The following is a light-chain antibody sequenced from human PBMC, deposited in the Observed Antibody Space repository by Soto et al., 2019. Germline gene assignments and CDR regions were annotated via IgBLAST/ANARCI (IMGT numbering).Light chain of an antibody. Sequence: DIQMTQSPSTLSASVGDRVTITCRASQSISSWLAWYQHKPAKGPKLLIHKASSLESGVPSRFSGSGSGTEFTVTISRLQSDDFATYYSQQYYSYWTFGQGTKVEI. J-gene: IGKJ1*01. CDR2: KAS. CDR3: QQYYSYWT. CDR1: QSISSW. V-gene: IGKV1-5*03.